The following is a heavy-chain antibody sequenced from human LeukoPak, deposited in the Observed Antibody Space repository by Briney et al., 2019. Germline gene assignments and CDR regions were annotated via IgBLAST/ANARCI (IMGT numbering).Heavy chain of an antibody. CDR1: GYTFTGYY. Sequence: ASVKVSCKASGYTFTGYYMHWVRQAPGQGLEWMGWINPNSGGRNYAQKFQGRVTMTRDTSISTAYMELSRLRSDDTAVYYCAREGVAVANEDFAYWGQGTLVTVSS. CDR3: AREGVAVANEDFAY. J-gene: IGHJ4*02. D-gene: IGHD6-19*01. V-gene: IGHV1-2*02. CDR2: INPNSGGR.